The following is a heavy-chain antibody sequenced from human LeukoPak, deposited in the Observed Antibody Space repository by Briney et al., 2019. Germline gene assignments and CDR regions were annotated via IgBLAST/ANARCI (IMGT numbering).Heavy chain of an antibody. D-gene: IGHD3-9*01. J-gene: IGHJ4*02. V-gene: IGHV4-39*01. Sequence: SETLSLTCTVSGGSISSSCYYWGWLRQPTGKGLEWIGSIYYSGSHYYHPSLKSRATISVDTPKNQFSLKLGSVTAADTAVYYCASNRLRFFDWCYWGQGTLVTVSS. CDR3: ASNRLRFFDWCY. CDR2: IYYSGSH. CDR1: GGSISSSCYY.